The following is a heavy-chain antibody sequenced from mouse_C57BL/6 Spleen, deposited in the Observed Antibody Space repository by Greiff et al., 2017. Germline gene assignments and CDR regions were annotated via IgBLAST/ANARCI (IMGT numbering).Heavy chain of an antibody. CDR3: ARRYDGYYNAMDY. D-gene: IGHD2-3*01. CDR2: IYPGDGDT. Sequence: QVQLQQSGPELVKPGASVKISCKASGYAFSSSWMNWVKQRPGKGLEWIGRIYPGDGDTNYNGKFKGKATLTADKSSSTAYMQLSSLTSEDSAVYFCARRYDGYYNAMDYWGQGTSVTVSS. CDR1: GYAFSSSW. J-gene: IGHJ4*01. V-gene: IGHV1-82*01.